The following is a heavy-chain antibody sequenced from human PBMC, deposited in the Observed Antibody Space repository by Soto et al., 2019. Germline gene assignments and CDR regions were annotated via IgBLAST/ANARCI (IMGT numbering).Heavy chain of an antibody. V-gene: IGHV1-46*01. Sequence: QVQLVQSGAEVKKPGVSVKVSCKASGYTFTSYYMHWVRQAPGQGLEWMGIINPSGGSTSYAQKFQGRVTMTRDTSTSTVYMELSSLRSEDTAVYYCARSRNNWNERADWFDPWGQGTLVTVSS. CDR2: INPSGGST. CDR1: GYTFTSYY. D-gene: IGHD1-20*01. CDR3: ARSRNNWNERADWFDP. J-gene: IGHJ5*02.